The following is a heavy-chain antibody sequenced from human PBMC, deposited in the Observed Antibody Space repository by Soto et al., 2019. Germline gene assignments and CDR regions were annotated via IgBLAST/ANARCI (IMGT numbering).Heavy chain of an antibody. CDR1: GFSFGDYG. CDR3: ARDGGVDDAFDI. J-gene: IGHJ3*02. Sequence: GGSLRLSCTASGFSFGDYGMTWVRQPPGKGLEWVAGVNWNGGHTNHADSVKGRFTISRDNAKSILYLQMNSLRADDTALYYCARDGGVDDAFDIWGQGTRVTVSS. D-gene: IGHD3-16*01. V-gene: IGHV3-20*04. CDR2: VNWNGGHT.